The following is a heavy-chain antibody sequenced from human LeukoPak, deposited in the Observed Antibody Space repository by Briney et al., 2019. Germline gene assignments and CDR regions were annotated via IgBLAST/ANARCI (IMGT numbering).Heavy chain of an antibody. Sequence: ASVNVSCKASGYTFPSHYMQWLRQAPGHGHEWMGIGNPSGGSTSYAQKFQGRVTMTRDTSTSTVYMELSSLRSEDTAVYYCARAAAGYSSSGHPTPGDYWGQGTLVTASS. V-gene: IGHV1-46*01. J-gene: IGHJ4*02. CDR1: GYTFPSHY. CDR2: GNPSGGST. D-gene: IGHD6-13*01. CDR3: ARAAAGYSSSGHPTPGDY.